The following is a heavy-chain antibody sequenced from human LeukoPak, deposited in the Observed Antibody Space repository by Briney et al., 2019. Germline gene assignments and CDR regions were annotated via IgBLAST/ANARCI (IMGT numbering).Heavy chain of an antibody. Sequence: GGSLRLSCAASGFTFSSYSMNWVRQAPGKGLEWVSSISGSSSYIYSADSVKGRFTISRDNAKNSLYLQMNSLRAEDTAVYYCAGDRGYCSSTSCYIYAFDMWGQGTMVTVSS. CDR3: AGDRGYCSSTSCYIYAFDM. D-gene: IGHD2-2*02. CDR1: GFTFSSYS. CDR2: ISGSSSYI. V-gene: IGHV3-21*01. J-gene: IGHJ3*02.